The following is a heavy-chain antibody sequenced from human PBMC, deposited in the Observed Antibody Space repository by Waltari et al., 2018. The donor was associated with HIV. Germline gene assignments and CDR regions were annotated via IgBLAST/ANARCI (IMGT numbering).Heavy chain of an antibody. V-gene: IGHV3-7*01. D-gene: IGHD1-26*01. CDR3: ARIGTFPHNYAIDF. Sequence: EVQLMESGEGLVQSGGSLRLSCAASGFPFTNYWMSWVRQTPGKGLEGGGYIKDDGKEKYYMGSVKGRFTIARDNAKNSMFLQMNSHRAEDTAVYYCARIGTFPHNYAIDFWGQGTTVTVSS. J-gene: IGHJ6*02. CDR2: IKDDGKEK. CDR1: GFPFTNYW.